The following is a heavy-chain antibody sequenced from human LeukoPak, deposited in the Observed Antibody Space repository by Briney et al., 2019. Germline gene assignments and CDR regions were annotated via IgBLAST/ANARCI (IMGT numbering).Heavy chain of an antibody. CDR3: ARPSGTWGAFDI. J-gene: IGHJ3*02. V-gene: IGHV3-33*01. CDR2: IWNDGSNQ. D-gene: IGHD1-7*01. Sequence: GGSLRLSCAASGFTFSIYGMHWVRQAPGKGLEWVAVIWNDGSNQYYADSVKGRFTISRDNSMNTLYLQMNSLTFKDTALYYCARPSGTWGAFDIWGQGTMVTVSS. CDR1: GFTFSIYG.